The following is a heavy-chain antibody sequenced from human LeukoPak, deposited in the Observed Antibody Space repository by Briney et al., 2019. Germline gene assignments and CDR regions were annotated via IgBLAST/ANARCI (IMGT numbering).Heavy chain of an antibody. D-gene: IGHD3-16*01. Sequence: GESLRLSCTASGFTFSNFWMGWVRQAPGKGLEWVASINHNGNVNYYVDSVKGRFTISRDNAKNSLYLQMSNLRAEDTAVYFCARGGGLDVWGQGATVTVSS. V-gene: IGHV3-7*03. CDR1: GFTFSNFW. CDR2: INHNGNVN. J-gene: IGHJ6*02. CDR3: ARGGGLDV.